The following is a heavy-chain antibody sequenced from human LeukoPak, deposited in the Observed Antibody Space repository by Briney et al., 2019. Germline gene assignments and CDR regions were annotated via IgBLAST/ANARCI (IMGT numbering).Heavy chain of an antibody. CDR2: ISGSGGST. D-gene: IGHD6-19*01. Sequence: GGSLRLSCAASGSTFSSYGMSWVRQAPGKGLEWVSAISGSGGSTYYADSVKGRFTISRDNSKNTLYLQMNSLRAEDTAVYYCAKKTAYSSGWYLGGDYYYYYYMDVWGKGTTVTISS. CDR1: GSTFSSYG. V-gene: IGHV3-23*01. CDR3: AKKTAYSSGWYLGGDYYYYYYMDV. J-gene: IGHJ6*03.